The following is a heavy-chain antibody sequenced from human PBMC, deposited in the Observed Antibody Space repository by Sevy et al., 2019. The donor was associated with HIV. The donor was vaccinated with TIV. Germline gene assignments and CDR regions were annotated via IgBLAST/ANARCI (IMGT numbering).Heavy chain of an antibody. D-gene: IGHD3-3*01. J-gene: IGHJ4*02. CDR1: GGSISSGDYY. CDR2: IYYSGST. CDR3: ASTKLISYYFDY. V-gene: IGHV4-30-4*01. Sequence: SETLSLTCTVSGGSISSGDYYWSWIRQPPGKGLEWIGYIYYSGSTYYNPSLKSRVTISVDTSKNQFSLKLSSVTAADTAVYYSASTKLISYYFDYWGQGTLVTVSS.